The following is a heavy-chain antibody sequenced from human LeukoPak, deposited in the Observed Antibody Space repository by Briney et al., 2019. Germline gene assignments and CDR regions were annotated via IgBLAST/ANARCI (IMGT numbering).Heavy chain of an antibody. D-gene: IGHD4-17*01. CDR1: GCTFTSYY. CDR2: INPSGGST. J-gene: IGHJ4*02. CDR3: ATSYGDLDY. V-gene: IGHV1-46*01. Sequence: GASVKVSCKASGCTFTSYYMHWVRQAPRQGLEWMGIINPSGGSTSYAQKFQGRVTVTRDTSTSTVYMELSSLRSEDTAVYYCATSYGDLDYWGQGTLVTVSS.